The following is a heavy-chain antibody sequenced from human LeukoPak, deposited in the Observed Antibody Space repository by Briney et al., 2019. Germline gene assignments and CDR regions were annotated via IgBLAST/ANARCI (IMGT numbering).Heavy chain of an antibody. CDR1: GFTFSRYW. Sequence: GGSLRLSCAASGFTFSRYWMSWVRQAPGKGLEWVGRIHTNIDGGVIDYAAPVQGRFTISRDDSKNTLYLQMNYLKTEDTAMYYCTVRSSIWGQGTLVTVSS. CDR3: TVRSSI. CDR2: IHTNIDGGVI. J-gene: IGHJ4*02. D-gene: IGHD3-3*02. V-gene: IGHV3-15*01.